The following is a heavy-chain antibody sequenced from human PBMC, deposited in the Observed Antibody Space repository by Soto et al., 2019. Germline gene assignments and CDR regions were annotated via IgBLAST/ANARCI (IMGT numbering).Heavy chain of an antibody. CDR2: INPNTGVT. Sequence: QVQLVQSGAEVKKPGASVMVSCKASGYTFIDYYIHWVRQAPGQGLEWMGWINPNTGVTNYAQKFQGWVTMTRDTSASKAYMELSSLRSNDTALYYCAAASLGYCSGGSCGLDHWGQGTLVTVSS. CDR3: AAASLGYCSGGSCGLDH. V-gene: IGHV1-2*04. CDR1: GYTFIDYY. D-gene: IGHD2-15*01. J-gene: IGHJ4*02.